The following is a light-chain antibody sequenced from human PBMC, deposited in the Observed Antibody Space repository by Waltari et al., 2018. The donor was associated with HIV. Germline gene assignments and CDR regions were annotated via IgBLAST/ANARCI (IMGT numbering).Light chain of an antibody. V-gene: IGLV4-69*01. Sequence: QLALTQSPSASASLGASVKLTGTLNSEHSTYAIAWHQQQPQKGPRYLMKVNSDGSHNKGAGIPDRFSGSSSGAERYLTISGLQSEDEADYYCQTWGTGIWVFGGGTKLTVL. CDR1: SEHSTYA. J-gene: IGLJ3*02. CDR3: QTWGTGIWV. CDR2: VNSDGSH.